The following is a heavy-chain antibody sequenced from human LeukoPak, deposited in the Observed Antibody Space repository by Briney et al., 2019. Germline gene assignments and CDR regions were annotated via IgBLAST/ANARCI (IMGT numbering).Heavy chain of an antibody. CDR2: ISGSGGST. CDR1: GFTFSSYA. Sequence: PGGSLRLSCAASGFTFSSYAMSWVRQAPGKGLEWVSAISGSGGSTYYADSVKCRFTISRDNSKNTLYLQMNSLRAEDTAVYYCAKLLWFRELTDYWGQGTLVTVSS. CDR3: AKLLWFRELTDY. D-gene: IGHD3-10*01. V-gene: IGHV3-23*01. J-gene: IGHJ4*02.